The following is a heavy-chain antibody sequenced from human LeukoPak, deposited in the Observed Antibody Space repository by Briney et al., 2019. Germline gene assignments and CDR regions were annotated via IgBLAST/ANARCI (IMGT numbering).Heavy chain of an antibody. CDR1: GGSFSGYY. Sequence: ETLSLTCAVYGGSFSGYYWSWIRPPPGKGLEWIGEINHSGSTNYNPSLKSRVTISVDTSKNQFSLKLSSVTAADTAVYYCARDRGEQWLVPSSGFDYWGQGTLVTVSS. CDR2: INHSGST. CDR3: ARDRGEQWLVPSSGFDY. D-gene: IGHD6-19*01. V-gene: IGHV4-34*01. J-gene: IGHJ4*02.